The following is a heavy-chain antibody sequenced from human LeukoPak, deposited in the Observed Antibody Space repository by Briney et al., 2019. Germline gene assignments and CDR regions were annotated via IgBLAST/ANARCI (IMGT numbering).Heavy chain of an antibody. CDR3: ARTHTYYDFWSGYYYYYYMDV. V-gene: IGHV4-39*01. CDR2: IYYSGST. J-gene: IGHJ6*03. CDR1: GGSISSSSYY. Sequence: PSETLSLXCTVSGGSISSSSYYWGWIRQPPGKGLEWIGSIYYSGSTYYNPSLKSRVSISVDTSKNQFSLKLSSVTAADTAVYYCARTHTYYDFWSGYYYYYYMDVWGKGTTVTVSS. D-gene: IGHD3-3*01.